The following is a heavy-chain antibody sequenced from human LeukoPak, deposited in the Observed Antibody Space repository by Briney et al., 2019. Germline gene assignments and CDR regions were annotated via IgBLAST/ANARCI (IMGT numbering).Heavy chain of an antibody. V-gene: IGHV2-5*01. D-gene: IGHD5-18*01. Sequence: ESGPTLVKPTQTLTLTCSFSGFSLSTSAVAVGWIRQPPGKALEWLALIYGNDDKHYSPSLKSGLTITKDTSKNQVVLTMAIVDPVDTATYYCAHRAYTYGPLDYWGQGTLVTVSS. CDR3: AHRAYTYGPLDY. CDR1: GFSLSTSAVA. J-gene: IGHJ4*02. CDR2: IYGNDDK.